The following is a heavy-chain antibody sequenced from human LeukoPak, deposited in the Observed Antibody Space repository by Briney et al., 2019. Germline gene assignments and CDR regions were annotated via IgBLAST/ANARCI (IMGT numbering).Heavy chain of an antibody. J-gene: IGHJ4*02. CDR1: GFTFTSSA. CDR2: IVVGSGNT. V-gene: IGHV1-58*02. D-gene: IGHD3-22*01. Sequence: SVKVSCKASGFTFTSSAMQWVRQARGQRLEWIGWIVVGSGNTNYAQKFQERVTITRDMSTNTAYMELSSLRSEDTAVYYCAAGKYYYDSSGYYAFDYWGQGTLVTVSS. CDR3: AAGKYYYDSSGYYAFDY.